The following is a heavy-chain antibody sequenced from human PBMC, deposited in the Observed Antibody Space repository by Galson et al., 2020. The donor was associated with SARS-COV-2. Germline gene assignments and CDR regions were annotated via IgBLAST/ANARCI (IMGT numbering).Heavy chain of an antibody. CDR2: IWYDGSNK. CDR3: ARNQPLYDSSGYYGDAFDI. Sequence: GESLKISCAASGFTFSSYGMHWVRQAPGKGLEWVAVIWYDGSNKYYADSVKGRFTISRDNSKNTLYLQINSLRAEDTAVYYCARNQPLYDSSGYYGDAFDIWGQGTMVTVFS. D-gene: IGHD3-22*01. V-gene: IGHV3-33*01. J-gene: IGHJ3*02. CDR1: GFTFSSYG.